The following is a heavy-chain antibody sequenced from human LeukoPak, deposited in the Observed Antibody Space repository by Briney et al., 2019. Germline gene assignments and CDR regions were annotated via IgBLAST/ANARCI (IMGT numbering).Heavy chain of an antibody. D-gene: IGHD6-19*01. CDR3: AREGQWLVRWCFDY. J-gene: IGHJ4*02. CDR2: INPSGGST. Sequence: GASVKVSCKASGYTFTSYGISWVRQAPGQGLEWMGIINPSGGSTSYAQKFQGRVTMTRDTSTSTVYMELSGLRSEDTAVHYCAREGQWLVRWCFDYWGQGTLVTVSS. CDR1: GYTFTSYG. V-gene: IGHV1-46*01.